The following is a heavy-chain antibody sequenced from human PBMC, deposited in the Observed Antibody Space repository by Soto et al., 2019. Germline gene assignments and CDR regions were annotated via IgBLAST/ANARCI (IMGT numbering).Heavy chain of an antibody. CDR2: IKQDGSEK. CDR3: ARPLTTGWELLINAY. V-gene: IGHV3-7*01. D-gene: IGHD1-26*01. Sequence: EVQLVESGGGLVQPGGSLRLSCAASGFTFSDYWMSWVRQAPGKGLEWVANIKQDGSEKYYVDSVKDRFTISRDNAXSSLFLRMNSLRAEDTAVYYCARPLTTGWELLINAYWGQGTLVTVSS. CDR1: GFTFSDYW. J-gene: IGHJ4*02.